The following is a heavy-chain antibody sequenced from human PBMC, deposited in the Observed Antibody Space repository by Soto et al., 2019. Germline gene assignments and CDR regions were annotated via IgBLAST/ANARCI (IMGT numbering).Heavy chain of an antibody. CDR3: ATAGGDYYFDS. Sequence: GASVKVSCKASGYTFTNYYMHWVREAPGQGLEWMGMIRPSGGSTSYSQKFQGRVTMTRDTSTSTVYMELSSLRSEDTAVYYCATAGGDYYFDSWGQGTLVTVSS. CDR2: IRPSGGST. J-gene: IGHJ4*02. CDR1: GYTFTNYY. V-gene: IGHV1-46*01. D-gene: IGHD2-21*02.